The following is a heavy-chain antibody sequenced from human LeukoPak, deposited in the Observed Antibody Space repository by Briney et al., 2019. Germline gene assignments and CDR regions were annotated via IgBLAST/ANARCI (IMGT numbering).Heavy chain of an antibody. J-gene: IGHJ4*02. CDR1: GGSFSGYY. CDR2: IRNKAYGGTT. V-gene: IGHV3-49*04. Sequence: LSLTCAVYGGSFSGYYWSWVRQAPGKGLEWVGFIRNKAYGGTTEYAASVKGRFTISRDDSKSIAYLQMNSLKTEDTAVYYCTRDPIGVVVAATYLDYWGQGTLVTVSS. CDR3: TRDPIGVVVAATYLDY. D-gene: IGHD2-15*01.